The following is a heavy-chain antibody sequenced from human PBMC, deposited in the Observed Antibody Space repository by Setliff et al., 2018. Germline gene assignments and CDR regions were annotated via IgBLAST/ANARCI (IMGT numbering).Heavy chain of an antibody. Sequence: ASETLSLTCTVSGYSISSGYIWGWIRQPPGKGLEWVGNIGHTGSINYNPSLKSRVTMSVDTSKNQFSLKLSSVTAADMAVYYCAREQWLDPPGYYYMDVWAKGTTVTVSS. J-gene: IGHJ6*03. CDR2: IGHTGSI. CDR3: AREQWLDPPGYYYMDV. CDR1: GYSISSGYI. D-gene: IGHD6-19*01. V-gene: IGHV4-38-2*02.